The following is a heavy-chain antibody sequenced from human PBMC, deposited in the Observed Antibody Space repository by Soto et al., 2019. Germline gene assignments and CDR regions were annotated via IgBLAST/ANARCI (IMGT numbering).Heavy chain of an antibody. CDR3: AKDGQFRTDGFDV. V-gene: IGHV3-23*01. J-gene: IGHJ3*01. CDR2: LSRGGGTT. CDR1: GFTFSSHG. Sequence: EAQLSESGGDLVQPGGSLRLSCAASGFTFSSHGMSWVRQAPGKGLGWISGLSRGGGTTYYADSVKGRFTISRDNSKNTLDLIMNSLRVEDTALYYCAKDGQFRTDGFDVWGQGTMVTVSS. D-gene: IGHD1-1*01.